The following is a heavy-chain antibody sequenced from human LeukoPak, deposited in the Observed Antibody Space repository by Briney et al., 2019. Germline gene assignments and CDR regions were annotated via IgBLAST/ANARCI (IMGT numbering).Heavy chain of an antibody. D-gene: IGHD6-13*01. CDR2: IRYDGSNK. V-gene: IGHV3-30*02. CDR1: GFTFSSYG. Sequence: GGSLRLSCAASGFTFSSYGMHWVRQPPAKGLEWVAFIRYDGSNKYYADSVKGRFTISRDNSKNTLYLQMNSLRAEDTAVYYCAKSFGIAAAGIDYWGQGTLVTVSS. J-gene: IGHJ4*02. CDR3: AKSFGIAAAGIDY.